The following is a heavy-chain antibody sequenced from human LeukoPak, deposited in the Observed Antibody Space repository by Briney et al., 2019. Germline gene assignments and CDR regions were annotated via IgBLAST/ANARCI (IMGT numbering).Heavy chain of an antibody. CDR3: ARARGYSYGLDY. CDR2: ISDSSNSI. D-gene: IGHD5-18*01. CDR1: GFTFKSHS. J-gene: IGHJ4*02. Sequence: PGGSLRLSCAASGFTFKSHSINWVRQAPGKGLEWVSYISDSSNSIYYTDSVKGRFTISRDDAKNSLYLQMNSLRAEDTAVYYCARARGYSYGLDYWGQGTLVTVSS. V-gene: IGHV3-48*01.